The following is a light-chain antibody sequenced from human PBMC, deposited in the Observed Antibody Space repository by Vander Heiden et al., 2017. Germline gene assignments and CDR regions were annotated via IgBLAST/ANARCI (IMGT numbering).Light chain of an antibody. CDR2: GS. J-gene: IGKJ4*01. CDR3: QQAQIIPLT. V-gene: IGKV1-12*01. Sequence: YQQKPGKAPKLLISGSTLQSWVPSRFTASGSGTDFTLTISSLQPEDFATYYCQQAQIIPLTFGGGTKVEI.